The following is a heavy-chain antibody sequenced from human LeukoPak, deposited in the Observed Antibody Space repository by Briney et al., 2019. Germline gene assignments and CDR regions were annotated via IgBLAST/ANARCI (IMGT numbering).Heavy chain of an antibody. J-gene: IGHJ4*02. CDR2: FDAEDGET. D-gene: IGHD6-19*01. V-gene: IGHV1-24*01. CDR3: ATGDLNSSGWHLVDY. Sequence: ASVKVSCKASGYTFTSYGISWVRQAPGKGLEWMGGFDAEDGETIYAQKFQGRVTMTEDTSTDTAYMELSSLRSEDTAVYYCATGDLNSSGWHLVDYWGQGTLVTVSS. CDR1: GYTFTSYG.